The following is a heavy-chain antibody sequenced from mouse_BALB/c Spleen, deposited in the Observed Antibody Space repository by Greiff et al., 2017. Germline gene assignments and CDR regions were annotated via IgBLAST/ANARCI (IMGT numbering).Heavy chain of an antibody. CDR3: ARHRYDDGLFAY. J-gene: IGHJ3*01. Sequence: VKVVESGPDLVAPSQSLSITCTVSGFSLTSYGVHWVRQPPGKGLEWLVVIWSDGSTTYNSALKSRLSISKDNSKSQVFLKMNSLQTDDTAMYYCARHRYDDGLFAYWGQGTLVTVSA. V-gene: IGHV2-6-2*01. CDR2: IWSDGST. CDR1: GFSLTSYG. D-gene: IGHD2-14*01.